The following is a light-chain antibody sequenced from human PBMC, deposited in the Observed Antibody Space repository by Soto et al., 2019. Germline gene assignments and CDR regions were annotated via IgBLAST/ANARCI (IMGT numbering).Light chain of an antibody. J-gene: IGLJ1*01. CDR2: SNI. CDR3: AAWDDSLNGDV. CDR1: TSNIGSNP. Sequence: QSVLTQPPSASGTPGQRVTISCSGTTSNIGSNPVNWYQQLPGTAPKLLIYSNIQRPSGVPDRLSGSKSGTSASLAIRGLQSDDEADYYCAAWDDSLNGDVFGTGTKLTVL. V-gene: IGLV1-44*01.